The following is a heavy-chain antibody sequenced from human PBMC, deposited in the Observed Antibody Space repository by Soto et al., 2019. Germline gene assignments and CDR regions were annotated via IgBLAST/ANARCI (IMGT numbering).Heavy chain of an antibody. CDR2: IYRTGST. CDR3: ASRDPGTSVDY. J-gene: IGHJ4*02. CDR1: GGSFTSNNW. D-gene: IGHD1-7*01. Sequence: PSETLSLTCAVSGGSFTSNNWWTWVRQPPGQGLEWIGEIYRTGSTNYNPSLKSRVTISLDKSENQFSPKVTSLTAADTAVYYCASRDPGTSVDYWGQGTLVTVSS. V-gene: IGHV4-4*02.